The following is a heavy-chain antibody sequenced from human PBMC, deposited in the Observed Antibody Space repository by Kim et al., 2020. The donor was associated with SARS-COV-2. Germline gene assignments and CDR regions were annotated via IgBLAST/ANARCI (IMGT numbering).Heavy chain of an antibody. CDR3: ARAGVTVTTISSSRGMDV. Sequence: GGSLRLSCAASGFTFSSYSMHWVRQAPGKGLEWVSYIGSSTSTIYYADSVRGRFTISRDNAKNSLYLQMNSLRDEDTAVYYCARAGVTVTTISSSRGMDVWGQGTTVTVSS. D-gene: IGHD4-17*01. V-gene: IGHV3-48*02. J-gene: IGHJ6*02. CDR1: GFTFSSYS. CDR2: IGSSTSTI.